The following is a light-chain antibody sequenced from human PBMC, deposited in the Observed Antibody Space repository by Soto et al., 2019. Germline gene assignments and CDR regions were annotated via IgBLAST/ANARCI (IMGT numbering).Light chain of an antibody. CDR1: SSDVGGYNY. J-gene: IGLJ1*01. Sequence: ALAQPASVSGSPGQSITISCTGTSSDVGGYNYVSWYQQHPGKAPKLMIYEVSNRPSGVSNRFSGSKSGNTASLTISGLQAEDEADYYCSSYTSSSTPCVFGTGTKVTVL. V-gene: IGLV2-14*01. CDR2: EVS. CDR3: SSYTSSSTPCV.